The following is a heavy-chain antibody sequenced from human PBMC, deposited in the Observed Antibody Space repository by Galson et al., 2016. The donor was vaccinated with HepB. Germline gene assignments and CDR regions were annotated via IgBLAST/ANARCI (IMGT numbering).Heavy chain of an antibody. CDR2: IYYRGSF. CDR1: GASVSSGSYY. D-gene: IGHD3-3*01. CDR3: ARVNAPYDSLDY. J-gene: IGHJ4*02. Sequence: ETLSLTCTVSGASVSSGSYYWSRIRQPPGKGLEWIGYIYYRGSFKYSSSLKSRVTMSIDTSKNQFSLKLSSVTAADTAVYFCARVNAPYDSLDYWGQGTLVTVSS. V-gene: IGHV4-61*01.